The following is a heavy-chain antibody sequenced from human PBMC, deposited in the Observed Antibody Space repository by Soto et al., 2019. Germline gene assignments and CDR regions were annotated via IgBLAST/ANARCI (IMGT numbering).Heavy chain of an antibody. Sequence: SETLSLTCTVSGDSVRSSGYYWSWVRQHPGRGLEWIGYIYYSGSTYYNPSLESRVTISLDSSNNQFSLKLTSVTAADTAVYYCAREIGYYGSVSYVLDYWGPGMLVAVSS. CDR2: IYYSGST. CDR3: AREIGYYGSVSYVLDY. J-gene: IGHJ4*02. V-gene: IGHV4-31*03. D-gene: IGHD3-10*01. CDR1: GDSVRSSGYY.